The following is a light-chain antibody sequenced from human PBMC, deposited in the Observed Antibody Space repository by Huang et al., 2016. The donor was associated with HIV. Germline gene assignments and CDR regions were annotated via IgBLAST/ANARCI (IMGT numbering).Light chain of an antibody. J-gene: IGKJ1*01. CDR2: GTS. Sequence: DIQMTQSPSSLSASIGDRVTITCRAGQNIHRYLNWYQQKPGKAPKPLIFGTSNLHSGVTSRFSGSGSGTDFILTINSLQPEDFATYYCQQSHSSSVWTFGQGTRVEIK. CDR1: QNIHRY. V-gene: IGKV1-39*01. CDR3: QQSHSSSVWT.